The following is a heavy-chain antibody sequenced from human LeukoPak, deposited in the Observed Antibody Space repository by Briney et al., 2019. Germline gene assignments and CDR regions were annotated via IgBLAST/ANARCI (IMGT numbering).Heavy chain of an antibody. Sequence: RASVKVSCKASGGTFSSYAISWVRQAPGQGLEWMGGIIPIFGTANYAQKFQGRVTITTDESTSTAYMELSSLRSEDTAVYYCARQANRNYYYMDVWGKGTTVIVSS. D-gene: IGHD1-14*01. CDR2: IIPIFGTA. J-gene: IGHJ6*03. V-gene: IGHV1-69*05. CDR1: GGTFSSYA. CDR3: ARQANRNYYYMDV.